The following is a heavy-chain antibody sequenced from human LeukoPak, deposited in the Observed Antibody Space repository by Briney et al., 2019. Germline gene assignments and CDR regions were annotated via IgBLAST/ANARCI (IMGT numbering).Heavy chain of an antibody. CDR3: VRDGYYTLDH. CDR1: GFTFSNQN. D-gene: IGHD3-3*01. V-gene: IGHV3-48*01. CDR2: ISIGSDII. Sequence: GGSLRLSCAASGFTFSNQNMHWARQAPGKGLEWISYISIGSDIIKYADSVEGRFTISRDNAKNSLYLQLDSLRVEDTAVYYCVRDGYYTLDHWGQGTLVTVSS. J-gene: IGHJ4*02.